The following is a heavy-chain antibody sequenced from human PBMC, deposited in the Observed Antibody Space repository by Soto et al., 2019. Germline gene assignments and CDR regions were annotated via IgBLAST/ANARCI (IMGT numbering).Heavy chain of an antibody. J-gene: IGHJ6*02. CDR2: IIPIFGTA. D-gene: IGHD6-19*01. Sequence: GASVKVSCKASGGTFSSYAISWVRQAPGQGLEWMGGIIPIFGTANYAQKFQGRVTITADESTSTAYMELSSLRSEDTAVYYCAVGGIAVSYYYGMDVWGQGTTVTVSS. CDR3: AVGGIAVSYYYGMDV. CDR1: GGTFSSYA. V-gene: IGHV1-69*13.